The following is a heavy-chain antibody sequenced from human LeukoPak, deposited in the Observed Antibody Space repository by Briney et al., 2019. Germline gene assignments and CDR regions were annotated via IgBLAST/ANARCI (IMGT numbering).Heavy chain of an antibody. D-gene: IGHD2-2*01. CDR3: ARRGYCSSTSCYEGTNWFDP. J-gene: IGHJ5*02. Sequence: GESLKISCMGSGYSFTSYWISWVRQMPGKGLEWMGRIDPSDSYTNYSPSFQGHVTISADKSISTAYLQWSSLKASDTAMYYCARRGYCSSTSCYEGTNWFDPWGQGTLVTVSS. V-gene: IGHV5-10-1*01. CDR2: IDPSDSYT. CDR1: GYSFTSYW.